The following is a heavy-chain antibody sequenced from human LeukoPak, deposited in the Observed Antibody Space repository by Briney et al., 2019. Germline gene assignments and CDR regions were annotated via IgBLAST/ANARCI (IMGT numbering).Heavy chain of an antibody. J-gene: IGHJ6*02. CDR3: ARGYYDILTGYLRYYYYGMDV. CDR1: GGSFRGYY. D-gene: IGHD3-9*01. CDR2: INHSGST. V-gene: IGHV4-34*01. Sequence: PSETLSLTCAVYGGSFRGYYWSWIRQPPGKGLEWIGEINHSGSTNYNPSLKSRVTISVDTSKNQFSLKLSSVTAADTAVYYCARGYYDILTGYLRYYYYGMDVWGQGTTVTVSS.